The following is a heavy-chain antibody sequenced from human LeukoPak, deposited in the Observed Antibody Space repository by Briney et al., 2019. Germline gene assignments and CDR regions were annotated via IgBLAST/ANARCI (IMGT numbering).Heavy chain of an antibody. Sequence: GGSLRLSCAASGFAFSSYEMNWVRQAPGKGLEWVSYISSSGSTIYYADSVKGRFTISRDNAKSSLYLQMNSLRAEDTAVYYCARDSYSGSYGAYYYYYMDVWGQGTTVTISS. V-gene: IGHV3-48*03. CDR2: ISSSGSTI. J-gene: IGHJ6*03. CDR1: GFAFSSYE. D-gene: IGHD1-26*01. CDR3: ARDSYSGSYGAYYYYYMDV.